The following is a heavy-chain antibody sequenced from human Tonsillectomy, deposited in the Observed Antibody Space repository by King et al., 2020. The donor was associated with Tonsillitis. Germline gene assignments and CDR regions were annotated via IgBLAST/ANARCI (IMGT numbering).Heavy chain of an antibody. Sequence: VQLVESGGGVVQPGRSLRLSCAASGFTFSSYGMHWVRQAPGKGLEWVAIISYDGSNKYYADSVKGRLTISRDHSKNTLYLQMNSLSAEDTAVYYRAKAGVGYWSFGTCYSFYGMYVWGQGTTVTVSS. CDR2: ISYDGSNK. J-gene: IGHJ6*02. D-gene: IGHD2-15*01. V-gene: IGHV3-30*18. CDR1: GFTFSSYG. CDR3: AKAGVGYWSFGTCYSFYGMYV.